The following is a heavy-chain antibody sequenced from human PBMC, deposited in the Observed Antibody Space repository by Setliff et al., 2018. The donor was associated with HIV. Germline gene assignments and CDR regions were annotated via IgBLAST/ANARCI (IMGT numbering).Heavy chain of an antibody. CDR3: ARDREYYDSSGSYYFDY. CDR1: GFTFSTSG. J-gene: IGHJ4*02. D-gene: IGHD3-22*01. CDR2: ISGSGGST. Sequence: GGSLRLSCAASGFTFSTSGMNWVRQAPGKGLEWVSGISGSGGSTYYADSVKGRFTISRDNSKNSLYLQMNSLRAEDTAVYYCARDREYYDSSGSYYFDYWGQGTLVTVSS. V-gene: IGHV3-23*01.